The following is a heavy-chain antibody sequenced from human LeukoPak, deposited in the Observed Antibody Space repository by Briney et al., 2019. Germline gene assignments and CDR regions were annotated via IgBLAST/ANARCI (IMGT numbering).Heavy chain of an antibody. V-gene: IGHV3-21*01. CDR1: GFTFSSYT. CDR2: ISSSSSYI. CDR3: ARKLWCGEPCCYFDY. J-gene: IGHJ4*02. D-gene: IGHD3-10*01. Sequence: GGSLRLSCAASGFTFSSYTMNWVRQAPGQGLEWVSSISSSSSYIYHADSVKGRFTISRDNAKNSLHLQMKSLRAEDTAVYYCARKLWCGEPCCYFDYWGQGTLVTVSS.